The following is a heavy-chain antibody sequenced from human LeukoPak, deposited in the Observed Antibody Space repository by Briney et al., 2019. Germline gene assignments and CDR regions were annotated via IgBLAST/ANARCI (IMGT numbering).Heavy chain of an antibody. CDR3: AGGIAVDNWFDP. Sequence: PGGSLRLSCAASGFTSSSYAMSWVRQAPGKGLEWVSAISGSGGSTYYADSVKGRFTISRDNSKNTLYLQMNSLRAEDTAVYYCAGGIAVDNWFDPWGQGTLVTVSS. J-gene: IGHJ5*02. CDR1: GFTSSSYA. V-gene: IGHV3-23*01. CDR2: ISGSGGST. D-gene: IGHD6-19*01.